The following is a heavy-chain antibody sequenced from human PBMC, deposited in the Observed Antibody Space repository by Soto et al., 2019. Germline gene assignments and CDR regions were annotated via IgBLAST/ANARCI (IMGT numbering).Heavy chain of an antibody. CDR1: GFTFSNVW. V-gene: IGHV3-15*01. CDR2: IKRRADGGTT. J-gene: IGHJ4*02. D-gene: IGHD2-15*01. Sequence: EVQLVESGGGLVKPGGSLSLSCAASGFTFSNVWMSWVRQAPGKGLEWVGRIKRRADGGTTDYATPMRGRVTVSRDDSKNTLYLQMNSLKTEDTAVYYCTAGYCSGGSCYSVVYWGQGTLVTVSS. CDR3: TAGYCSGGSCYSVVY.